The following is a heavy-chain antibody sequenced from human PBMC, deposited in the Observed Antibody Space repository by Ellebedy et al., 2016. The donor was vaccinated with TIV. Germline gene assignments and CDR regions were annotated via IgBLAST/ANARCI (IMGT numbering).Heavy chain of an antibody. V-gene: IGHV4-31*03. J-gene: IGHJ4*02. Sequence: SETLSLXCTVSGGSISSGGYYWSWIRQHPGKGLEWIGYIYYSGSTYYNPSLKSRVTISVDTSKNQFSLKLSSVTAADTAVYYCARGTVTRPAYWGQGTLVTVSS. CDR1: GGSISSGGYY. D-gene: IGHD4-11*01. CDR2: IYYSGST. CDR3: ARGTVTRPAY.